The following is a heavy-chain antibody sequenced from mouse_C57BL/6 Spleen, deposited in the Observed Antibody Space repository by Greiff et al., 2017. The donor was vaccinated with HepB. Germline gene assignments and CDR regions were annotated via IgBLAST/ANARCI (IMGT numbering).Heavy chain of an antibody. CDR1: GYTFTDYY. Sequence: VQLQQSGPELVKPGASVKISCKASGYTFTDYYMNWVKQSHGKSLEWIGDINPNNGGTSYNQKFKGKATLTVDKSSSTAYMELRSLTSEDSAVYYCARKKDYDGYPAWFAYWGQGTLVTVSA. CDR3: ARKKDYDGYPAWFAY. CDR2: INPNNGGT. J-gene: IGHJ3*01. D-gene: IGHD2-3*01. V-gene: IGHV1-26*01.